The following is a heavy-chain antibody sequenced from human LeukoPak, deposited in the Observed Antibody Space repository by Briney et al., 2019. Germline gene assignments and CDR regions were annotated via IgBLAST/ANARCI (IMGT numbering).Heavy chain of an antibody. CDR2: ISGSGGST. CDR1: GFTFSSCA. D-gene: IGHD5-18*01. Sequence: GGSLRLSCAASGFTFSSCAMSWVRQAPGKGLEWVSAISGSGGSTYYADSVKGRFTISRDNSKNTLYLQMNSLRAEDTAVYYCAKRYSHSMIQLWLYAADYWGQGTLVTVSS. J-gene: IGHJ4*02. CDR3: AKRYSHSMIQLWLYAADY. V-gene: IGHV3-23*01.